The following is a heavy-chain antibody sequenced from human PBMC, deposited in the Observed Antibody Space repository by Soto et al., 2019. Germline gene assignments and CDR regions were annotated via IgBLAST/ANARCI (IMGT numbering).Heavy chain of an antibody. CDR3: ASMIGDPVLSFDS. CDR2: IYYSGST. V-gene: IGHV4-39*07. Sequence: PSESLSLTCTVSGGSISSSSYYWGWIRQPPGKGLEWIGSIYYSGSTYYNPSLKSRVTISVDTSKNQFSLKLSSVTAADTAVYYCASMIGDPVLSFDSWGQGTLVTVSS. CDR1: GGSISSSSYY. D-gene: IGHD3-10*02. J-gene: IGHJ5*01.